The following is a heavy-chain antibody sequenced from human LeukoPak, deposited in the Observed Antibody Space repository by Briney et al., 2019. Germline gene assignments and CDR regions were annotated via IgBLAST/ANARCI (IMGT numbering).Heavy chain of an antibody. D-gene: IGHD3/OR15-3a*01. CDR2: ISWDGGST. CDR1: GFTFDDYT. Sequence: GGSLRLSCAASGFTFDDYTMHWVRQAPGKGLEWVSLISWDGGSTYYADSVKGRFTISRDNSKNTLYLQMNSLRAEDTAVYYCAKDEVSPLGLWGQGTLVTVSS. CDR3: AKDEVSPLGL. J-gene: IGHJ4*02. V-gene: IGHV3-43*01.